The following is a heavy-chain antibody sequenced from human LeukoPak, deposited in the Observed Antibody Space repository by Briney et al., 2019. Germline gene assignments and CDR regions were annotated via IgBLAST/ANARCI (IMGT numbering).Heavy chain of an antibody. Sequence: GRSLRLSCAASGFTFDDYAMHWVRQAPGKGLEWVSGISWNSGSIGYADSVKGRFTISRDNAKNSLYLQMNSLRAEDTALYYCAKEVRWAGFDYWGQGTLVTVSS. CDR2: ISWNSGSI. J-gene: IGHJ4*02. V-gene: IGHV3-9*01. CDR1: GFTFDDYA. D-gene: IGHD6-19*01. CDR3: AKEVRWAGFDY.